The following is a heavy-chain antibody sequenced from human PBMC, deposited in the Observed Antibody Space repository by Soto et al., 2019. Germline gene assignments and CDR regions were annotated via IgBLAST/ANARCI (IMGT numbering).Heavy chain of an antibody. CDR1: GYSFSFYG. CDR3: ARDRLRGYDSSGFYS. Sequence: QIQLVQSGAEWRKPGASVKVSCKASGYSFSFYGINWVRQAPGQGLEWMGWINPSDGNRNFAQKFEDRVTMTTATATTTVFLELRSFKSDGTAIYYCARDRLRGYDSSGFYSWGQGTMGTVSS. V-gene: IGHV1-18*01. J-gene: IGHJ4*02. CDR2: INPSDGNR. D-gene: IGHD3-22*01.